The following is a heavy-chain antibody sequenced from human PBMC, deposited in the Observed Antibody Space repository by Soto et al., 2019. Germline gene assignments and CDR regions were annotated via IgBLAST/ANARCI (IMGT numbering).Heavy chain of an antibody. Sequence: PSETLSLTCTVSGGSISSYYWSWIRQPPGKGLEWIGYIYYSGSTNYNPSLKSRVTISVDTSKNQFSLKLSSVTAADTAVYYCARGSGRTGCYYSGMDVWGQGTTVTVYS. J-gene: IGHJ6*02. CDR3: ARGSGRTGCYYSGMDV. CDR1: GGSISSYY. CDR2: IYYSGST. V-gene: IGHV4-59*01. D-gene: IGHD1-26*01.